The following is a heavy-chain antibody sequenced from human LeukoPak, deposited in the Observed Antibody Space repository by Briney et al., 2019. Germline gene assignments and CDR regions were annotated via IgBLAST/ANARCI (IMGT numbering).Heavy chain of an antibody. Sequence: QTGGSLRLSCAASGFTFSSYWMSWVRQAPGKGLEWVANIKQDGSEKYYVDSVKGRFTISRDNAKNSLYLQMNSLRAEDTAVYYCARALHDSSGYYFDYWGQGTLVTVSS. CDR1: GFTFSSYW. CDR2: IKQDGSEK. V-gene: IGHV3-7*01. J-gene: IGHJ4*02. D-gene: IGHD3-22*01. CDR3: ARALHDSSGYYFDY.